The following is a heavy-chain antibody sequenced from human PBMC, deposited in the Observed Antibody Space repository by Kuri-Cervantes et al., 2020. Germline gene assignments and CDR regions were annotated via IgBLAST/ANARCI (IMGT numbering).Heavy chain of an antibody. CDR2: IYYSGST. V-gene: IGHV4-31*03. CDR1: GGSISSGGYY. J-gene: IGHJ4*02. D-gene: IGHD3-3*01. CDR3: ARGYDFWSGYSLDY. Sequence: LRLSCTVSGGSISSGGYYWSWIRQHPGKGLEWIGYIYYSGSTYYNPSLKSRVTISVDTSKNQLSLKLSSVTAADTAVYYCARGYDFWSGYSLDYWGQGTLVTVSS.